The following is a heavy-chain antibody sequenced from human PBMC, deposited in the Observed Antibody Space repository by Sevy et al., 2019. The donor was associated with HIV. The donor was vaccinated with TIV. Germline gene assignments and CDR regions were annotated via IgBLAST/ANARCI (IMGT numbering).Heavy chain of an antibody. D-gene: IGHD2-21*02. CDR3: ARGGAGDRLDYYGMDV. CDR2: IYHRGTT. Sequence: SETLSLTCAASGFSITTGYYWGWLRQPPGKGLEWIGNIYHRGTTYYNPSLKSRVTISVDKSKNQFSLKMNSVTVADTAVYYCARGGAGDRLDYYGMDVWGQGTTVTVSS. J-gene: IGHJ6*02. CDR1: GFSITTGYY. V-gene: IGHV4-38-2*01.